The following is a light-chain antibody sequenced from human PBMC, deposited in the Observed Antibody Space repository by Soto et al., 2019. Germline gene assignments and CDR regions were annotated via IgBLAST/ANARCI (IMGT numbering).Light chain of an antibody. CDR3: MQRKEFPWT. CDR1: HSLLDSDYGNTY. V-gene: IGKV2-40*01. CDR2: TIS. Sequence: DIVMTQTPLSLPVTPGEPTSISCRSSHSLLDSDYGNTYLYWYLQKPGQSPQLLIYTISYRASGVPDRFTGTGSGTDFTLKISRVEAEDVGVYYCMQRKEFPWTFGQGTKVDIK. J-gene: IGKJ1*01.